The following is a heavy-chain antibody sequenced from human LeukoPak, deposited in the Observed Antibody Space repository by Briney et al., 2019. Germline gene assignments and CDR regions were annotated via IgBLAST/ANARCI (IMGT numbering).Heavy chain of an antibody. D-gene: IGHD3-3*01. CDR3: ARDRHHYDFWSGYYQSYYFDY. CDR2: IYTGGST. J-gene: IGHJ4*02. CDR1: GGSISSYY. Sequence: SETLSLTCTVSGGSISSYYWSWIRQPAGKGLEWIGRIYTGGSTNYNPSLKSRVTMSVDTSKNQFSLKLSSVTAADTAVYYCARDRHHYDFWSGYYQSYYFDYWGQGTLVTVSS. V-gene: IGHV4-4*07.